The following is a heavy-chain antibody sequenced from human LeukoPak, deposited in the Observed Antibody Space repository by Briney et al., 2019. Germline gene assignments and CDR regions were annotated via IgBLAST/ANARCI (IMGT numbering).Heavy chain of an antibody. J-gene: IGHJ4*02. Sequence: PSETLSLTCTVSGGSISSYYWSWIRQPPGKGLEGIGYIYYSGSTNYNPSLKSRVTISVDTSKNQFSLKLSSVTAADTAVYYCASECHYYGSGNFGYWGQGTLVTVSS. CDR3: ASECHYYGSGNFGY. D-gene: IGHD3-10*01. CDR2: IYYSGST. V-gene: IGHV4-59*12. CDR1: GGSISSYY.